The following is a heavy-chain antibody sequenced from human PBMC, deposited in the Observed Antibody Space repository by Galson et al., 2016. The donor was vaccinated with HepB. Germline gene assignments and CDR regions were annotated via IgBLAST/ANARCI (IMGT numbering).Heavy chain of an antibody. CDR3: ASSYYDSSGYWAPFDI. V-gene: IGHV6-1*01. CDR2: TYYRSKWFN. D-gene: IGHD3-22*01. Sequence: CAISGDSVSNNNAAWHWIRQSPSRGLEWLGNTYYRSKWFNDYAGYVTSRISINPDTSQHQFSLQLNSVTPEDTAVYYCASSYYDSSGYWAPFDIWGQGTMVTVSS. CDR1: GDSVSNNNAA. J-gene: IGHJ3*02.